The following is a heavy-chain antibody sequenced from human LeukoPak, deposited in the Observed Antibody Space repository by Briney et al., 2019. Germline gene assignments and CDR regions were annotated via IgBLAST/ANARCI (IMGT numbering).Heavy chain of an antibody. D-gene: IGHD3-22*01. CDR2: ISAYNGDT. CDR1: GYTFTRHG. Sequence: ASVKVSCKASGYTFTRHGVSLVRQAPGQGLEWMGWISAYNGDTKYAQNFQGRVTITTDTSTTTAYMKLRSLRSDDTAVYYCARDPSNTSGNFPYFDYWGQGTLVTVSS. V-gene: IGHV1-18*01. CDR3: ARDPSNTSGNFPYFDY. J-gene: IGHJ4*02.